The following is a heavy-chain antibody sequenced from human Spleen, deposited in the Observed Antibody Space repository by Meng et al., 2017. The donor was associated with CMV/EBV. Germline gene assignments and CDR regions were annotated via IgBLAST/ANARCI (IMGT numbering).Heavy chain of an antibody. Sequence: ISTSSPYWGWLRPSPRTGLELIGSMYNSGTTYYNPSLRSRVTISVDTSKNQFSLKMRSVTAADTAVYFCARDLRFLEGGHRTGWFDPWGQGTLVTVSS. V-gene: IGHV4-39*07. CDR2: MYNSGTT. J-gene: IGHJ5*02. CDR1: ISTSSPY. D-gene: IGHD3-3*01. CDR3: ARDLRFLEGGHRTGWFDP.